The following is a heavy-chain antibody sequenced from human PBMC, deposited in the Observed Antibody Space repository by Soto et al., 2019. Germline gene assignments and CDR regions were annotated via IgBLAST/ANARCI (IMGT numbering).Heavy chain of an antibody. D-gene: IGHD3-10*01. CDR3: ARLRSFGNNWFDP. Sequence: SETLSLTCTVSGGSISSYYWSWIRQPPGKGLEWIGYIYYSGSTNYNPSLKSRVTISVDTSKNQFSLKLSSVTAADTAVYYCARLRSFGNNWFDPWGQGTLVTVSS. V-gene: IGHV4-59*08. J-gene: IGHJ5*02. CDR2: IYYSGST. CDR1: GGSISSYY.